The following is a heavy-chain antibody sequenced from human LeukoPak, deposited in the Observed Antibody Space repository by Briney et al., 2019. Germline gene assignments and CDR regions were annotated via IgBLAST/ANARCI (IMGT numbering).Heavy chain of an antibody. Sequence: GGSLRLSCAASGFTFSSYSMNWVRQAPGKGLEWVSSISSSGSHMYYADSVKGRFTISRDNAENSVYLQMNSLRAEDTAVYYCARDLFRNSRRDAYNPLGYWGQGALVTVSS. CDR3: ARDLFRNSRRDAYNPLGY. D-gene: IGHD5-24*01. V-gene: IGHV3-21*04. CDR1: GFTFSSYS. J-gene: IGHJ4*02. CDR2: ISSSGSHM.